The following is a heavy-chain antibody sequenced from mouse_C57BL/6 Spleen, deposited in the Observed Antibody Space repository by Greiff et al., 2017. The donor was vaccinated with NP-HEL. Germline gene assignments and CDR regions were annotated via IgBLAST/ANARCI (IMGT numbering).Heavy chain of an antibody. Sequence: QVQLQQSGTELVKPGASVKLSCKASGYTFTSYWMHWVKQRPGQGLEWIGNINPSNGGTNYNEKFKSKATLTVDKSSSTAYMQLSSLTSEDSAVYYCARGGSNYWYFDVWGTGTTVTVSS. CDR3: ARGGSNYWYFDV. V-gene: IGHV1-53*01. J-gene: IGHJ1*03. CDR2: INPSNGGT. CDR1: GYTFTSYW. D-gene: IGHD1-1*01.